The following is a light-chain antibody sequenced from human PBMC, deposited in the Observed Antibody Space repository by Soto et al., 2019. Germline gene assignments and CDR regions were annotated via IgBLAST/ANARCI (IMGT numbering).Light chain of an antibody. V-gene: IGLV1-44*01. Sequence: QSVLTQPPSASGTPGQRVTISCSTSSSNLGDNAVNWYQHVPGTAPKLLIYSYDQRPSGVPDRFSGSKSGTSASLAIIGLQSEDEADYYCAAWDASLDGYVFGTGTKVTVL. J-gene: IGLJ1*01. CDR2: SYD. CDR3: AAWDASLDGYV. CDR1: SSNLGDNA.